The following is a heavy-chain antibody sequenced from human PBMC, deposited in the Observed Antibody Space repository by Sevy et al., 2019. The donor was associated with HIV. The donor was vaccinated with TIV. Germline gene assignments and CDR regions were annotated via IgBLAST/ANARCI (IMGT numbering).Heavy chain of an antibody. CDR3: AKDQGLDIVFYYYYYYGMDV. CDR2: ISYDGSNK. D-gene: IGHD5-12*01. Sequence: GGSLRLSCAASGFTFSSYGMHWVRQAPGKGLEWVAVISYDGSNKYYADSVKGRFTISRENSKKTLYLQMNSLRAEDTAVYYCAKDQGLDIVFYYYYYYGMDVWCQGTTVTVSS. J-gene: IGHJ6*02. V-gene: IGHV3-30*18. CDR1: GFTFSSYG.